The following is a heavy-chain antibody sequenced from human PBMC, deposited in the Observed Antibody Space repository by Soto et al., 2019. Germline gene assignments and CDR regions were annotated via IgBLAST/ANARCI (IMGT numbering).Heavy chain of an antibody. CDR1: GYAFTSYG. J-gene: IGHJ6*03. CDR2: ISAYNGNT. CDR3: ARLGCELSSLVGYYYYIYV. D-gene: IGHD1-26*01. V-gene: IGHV1-18*01. Sequence: GASVKVSCKASGYAFTSYGISWVRQAPGQGIEWMGWISAYNGNTNYAQKLQGRVTMTTDTSTSTAYMELRSLRSDDTAVYYCARLGCELSSLVGYYYYIYVCAKGTTVTVS.